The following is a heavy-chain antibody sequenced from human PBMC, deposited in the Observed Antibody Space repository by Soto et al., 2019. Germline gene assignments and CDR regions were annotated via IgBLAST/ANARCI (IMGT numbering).Heavy chain of an antibody. J-gene: IGHJ5*02. V-gene: IGHV3-30*03. D-gene: IGHD2-2*01. CDR1: GFILSNNA. CDR2: ILYDGINK. CDR3: ARRNAKYQLLGAWFDP. Sequence: GGSLRLSCAASGFILSNNAMHWVRQAPGKGLEWVAVILYDGINKYYAESVRGRFTISRDKSENTLYLEMNNLRAEDTAPYYCARRNAKYQLLGAWFDPWGQGTLVTVSS.